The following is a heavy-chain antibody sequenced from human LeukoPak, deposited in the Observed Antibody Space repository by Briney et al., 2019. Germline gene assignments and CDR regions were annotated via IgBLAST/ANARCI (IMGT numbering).Heavy chain of an antibody. CDR3: AREYGSSRYFDY. Sequence: PGGSLRLSCAASGFTFSSYWMHWVRQAPGKGLVWVSRINSDGSFTNYADSVKGRFTISRDNAKNTLHLQMNSLRAEDTAVYYCAREYGSSRYFDYWGQGTPVTVSS. CDR2: INSDGSFT. CDR1: GFTFSSYW. V-gene: IGHV3-74*01. D-gene: IGHD2-15*01. J-gene: IGHJ4*02.